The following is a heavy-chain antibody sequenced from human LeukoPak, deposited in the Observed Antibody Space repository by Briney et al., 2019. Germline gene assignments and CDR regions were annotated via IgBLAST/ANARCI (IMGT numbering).Heavy chain of an antibody. J-gene: IGHJ6*03. V-gene: IGHV3-23*01. CDR2: ISGSGGST. CDR1: GFTFSSYG. Sequence: GGSLRLSCAASGFTFSSYGMSWVRQAPGKGLEWVSAISGSGGSTYYADSVKGRFTISRDNSKNTLYLQMNSLRAEDTAVYYCAKGCRGSSWPGYYYYYYYMDVWGKGTTVTISS. D-gene: IGHD6-13*01. CDR3: AKGCRGSSWPGYYYYYYYMDV.